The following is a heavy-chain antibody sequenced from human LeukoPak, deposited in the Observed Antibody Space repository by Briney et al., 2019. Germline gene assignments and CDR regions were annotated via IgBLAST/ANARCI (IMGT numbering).Heavy chain of an antibody. D-gene: IGHD4-23*01. Sequence: QSGGSLRLSCAASGFTFSSYGMHWVRQAPGKGLEWVAVIWNDGTNKDYADSVKGRFTISRDNSKYTMYLQMNSLRAEDTAVYYCARASGGNSPLRDYWGQGTLVTVSS. V-gene: IGHV3-33*01. CDR3: ARASGGNSPLRDY. J-gene: IGHJ4*02. CDR1: GFTFSSYG. CDR2: IWNDGTNK.